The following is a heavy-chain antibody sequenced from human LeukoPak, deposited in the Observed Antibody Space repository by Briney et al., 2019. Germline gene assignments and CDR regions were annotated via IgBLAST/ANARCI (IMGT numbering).Heavy chain of an antibody. CDR3: AKARYSGSFSY. CDR2: ISGSGGST. V-gene: IGHV3-23*01. CDR1: GFTFSSYG. D-gene: IGHD1-26*01. J-gene: IGHJ4*02. Sequence: GGSLRLSCAASGFTFSSYGMSWVRQPPGKGLEWVSAISGSGGSTYYADSVKGRFTISRDNSKNTLYLQMNSLRAEDTAVYYCAKARYSGSFSYWGQGTLVTVSS.